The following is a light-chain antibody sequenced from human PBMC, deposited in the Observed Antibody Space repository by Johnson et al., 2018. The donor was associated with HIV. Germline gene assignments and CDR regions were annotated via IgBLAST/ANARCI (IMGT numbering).Light chain of an antibody. CDR2: RNN. CDR3: GTWDSSLGV. Sequence: QSVLTQPPSASGTPGQRVTISCSGSSSNIGSYTVNWYQQLPGTAPKLLIYRNNQRPSGVPDRFSGSKSGTSATLGITGLQTGDEADYYCGTWDSSLGVFGTGTKVTFL. V-gene: IGLV1-44*01. J-gene: IGLJ1*01. CDR1: SSNIGSYT.